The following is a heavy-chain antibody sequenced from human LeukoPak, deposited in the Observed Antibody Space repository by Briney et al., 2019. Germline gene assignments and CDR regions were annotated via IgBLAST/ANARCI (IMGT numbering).Heavy chain of an antibody. J-gene: IGHJ4*02. V-gene: IGHV1-69*01. D-gene: IGHD3-10*01. CDR3: ARGGKAGIDY. CDR1: GGTFSSYA. Sequence: ASVKVSCKASGGTFSSYAISWVRQAPGQGLEWMGGIIPIFGTANYAQKFQGRVTITAGESTSTAYMELSSLRSEDTAEYYCARGGKAGIDYWGQGTLVTVSS. CDR2: IIPIFGTA.